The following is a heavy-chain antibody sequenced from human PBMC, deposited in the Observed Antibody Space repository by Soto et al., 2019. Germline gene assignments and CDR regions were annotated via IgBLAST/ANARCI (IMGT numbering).Heavy chain of an antibody. CDR3: AKVTKRAAAGRYEYYKYGMDV. CDR1: GFAFSTYA. CDR2: ISGSGGSS. Sequence: PGGSLRLSCAAAGFAFSTYAMTWVRQAPGKGLEWVSVISGSGGSSYYAASVKGRCTISRDNSKITLFLQMNGLRAEDTAVYYCAKVTKRAAAGRYEYYKYGMDVWGQGTTVTVSS. J-gene: IGHJ6*02. V-gene: IGHV3-23*01. D-gene: IGHD6-13*01.